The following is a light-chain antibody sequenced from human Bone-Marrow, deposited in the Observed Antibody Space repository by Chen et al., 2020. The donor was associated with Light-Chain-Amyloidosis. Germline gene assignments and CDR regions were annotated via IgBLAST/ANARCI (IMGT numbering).Light chain of an antibody. J-gene: IGKJ5*01. V-gene: IGKV3-11*01. CDR3: QQYGDRPPIT. CDR2: DAS. Sequence: VLTQSPATLSLSPGDRATLSCRASQSVNRYLAWYQQRPGQAPRLLVFDASDRATGVPARFSGSGSGTDFSLTISSLESEDFAVYYCQQYGDRPPITFGQGTRLEIK. CDR1: QSVNRY.